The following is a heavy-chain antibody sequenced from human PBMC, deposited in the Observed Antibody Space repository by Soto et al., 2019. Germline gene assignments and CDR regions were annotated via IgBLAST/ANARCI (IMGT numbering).Heavy chain of an antibody. J-gene: IGHJ4*02. CDR2: ISTYSGKT. CDR1: GYTFIDYW. V-gene: IGHV1-18*01. CDR3: TRRYGDPSSAAGFDY. Sequence: GASVEFSCKASGYTFIDYWMSWGRQAPGQGLEWMGWISTYSGKTNSAQKLQGRVTMTTDRSTRTTYMELRSLRSDDTDVYYCTRRYGDPSSAAGFDYWGQGTLVTVSS. D-gene: IGHD4-17*01.